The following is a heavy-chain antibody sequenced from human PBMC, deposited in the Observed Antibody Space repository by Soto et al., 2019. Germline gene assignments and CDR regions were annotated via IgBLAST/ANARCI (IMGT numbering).Heavy chain of an antibody. V-gene: IGHV4-59*08. Sequence: SETLSLTCTVSGGSISDYYWSWIRQPPGKGLEWIGYIYYSGTTNYSPSLKSRVTISVDTSKNQFSLKLSSVTAADSAIYYCARRDYGDLAYWGQGTLVPVAS. J-gene: IGHJ1*01. CDR1: GGSISDYY. D-gene: IGHD4-17*01. CDR2: IYYSGTT. CDR3: ARRDYGDLAY.